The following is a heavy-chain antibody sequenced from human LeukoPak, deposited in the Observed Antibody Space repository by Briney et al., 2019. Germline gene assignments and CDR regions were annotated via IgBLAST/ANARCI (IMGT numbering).Heavy chain of an antibody. D-gene: IGHD1-1*01. V-gene: IGHV4-39*07. Sequence: PSETLSLTCTVSGGSISSSSYYWGWIRQPPGKGLEWIGSIYHSGSTYYHPSLKSRVTISVDTSKNQFSLKLSSVTAADTAVYYCARSRLPGTRGYWFDPWGQGTLVTVSP. CDR1: GGSISSSSYY. J-gene: IGHJ5*02. CDR2: IYHSGST. CDR3: ARSRLPGTRGYWFDP.